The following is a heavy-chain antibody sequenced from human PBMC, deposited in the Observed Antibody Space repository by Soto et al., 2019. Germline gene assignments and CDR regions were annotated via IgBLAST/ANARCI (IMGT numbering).Heavy chain of an antibody. CDR3: ARVGGVAARTFDY. V-gene: IGHV4-59*01. CDR2: LYYSGNT. J-gene: IGHJ4*02. CDR1: GGSISPFY. D-gene: IGHD2-15*01. Sequence: SETLSLTCTVSGGSISPFYWSWVRQPPGKGLEWIGYLYYSGNTNYNPSLKSRVAISVDASKNQVSLRLTSVTAADTAVYYCARVGGVAARTFDYWGQGTVVTVYS.